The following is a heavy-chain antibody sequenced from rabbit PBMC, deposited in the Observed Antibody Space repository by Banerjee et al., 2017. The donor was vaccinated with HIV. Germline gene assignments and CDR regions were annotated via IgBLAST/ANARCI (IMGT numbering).Heavy chain of an antibody. CDR2: IATGSGTT. D-gene: IGHD6-1*01. CDR1: GFSFSSGYY. J-gene: IGHJ4*01. CDR3: ARDDATAGYVPDL. V-gene: IGHV1S40*01. Sequence: QSLEESGGDLVKPGASLTLTCTASGFSFSSGYYMCWVRQAPGKGLEWIGCIATGSGTTYYATGAKGRFTISKTSSTTVTLQMTSLTAADTATDFCARDDATAGYVPDLWGPGTLVTVS.